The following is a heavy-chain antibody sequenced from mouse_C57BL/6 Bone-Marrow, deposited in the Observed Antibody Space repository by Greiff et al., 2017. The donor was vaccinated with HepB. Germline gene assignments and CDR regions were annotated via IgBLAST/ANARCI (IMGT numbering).Heavy chain of an antibody. V-gene: IGHV5-4*03. CDR2: ISDGGSYT. J-gene: IGHJ3*01. CDR3: ARSYGNYGFAY. Sequence: EVMLVESGGGLVKPGGSLKLSCAASGFTFSSYSMSWVRQTPEKRLEWVATISDGGSYTYYPDNVKGRFTISRDNAKNNLYLQMSHLKSEDTAMYYCARSYGNYGFAYWGQGTLVTVSA. D-gene: IGHD2-1*01. CDR1: GFTFSSYS.